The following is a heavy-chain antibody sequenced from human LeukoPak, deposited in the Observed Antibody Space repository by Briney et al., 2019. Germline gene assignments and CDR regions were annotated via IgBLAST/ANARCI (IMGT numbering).Heavy chain of an antibody. V-gene: IGHV3-48*04. CDR2: ISSSGSTI. J-gene: IGHJ4*02. CDR1: GFTFSSYS. CDR3: ASGVAAAGTESY. D-gene: IGHD6-13*01. Sequence: GGSLRLSCAASGFTFSSYSMNWVRQAPGKGLEWVSYISSSGSTIYYADSVKGRFTISRDNAKNSLYLQMNSLRAEDTAVYYCASGVAAAGTESYWGQGTLVAVSS.